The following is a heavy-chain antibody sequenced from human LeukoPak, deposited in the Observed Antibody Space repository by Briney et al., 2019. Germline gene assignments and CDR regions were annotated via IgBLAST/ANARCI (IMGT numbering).Heavy chain of an antibody. CDR1: GYTFTSYY. CDR3: ARDDYGGNSGPVIDY. J-gene: IGHJ4*02. D-gene: IGHD4-23*01. V-gene: IGHV1-2*02. Sequence: GASVKVSCKASGYTFTSYYMHWVRQAPGQGLEWMGWINPNSGGTNYAQKFQGRVTMTRDTSISTAYMELSRLRSDDTAVYYCARDDYGGNSGPVIDYWGQGTLVTVSS. CDR2: INPNSGGT.